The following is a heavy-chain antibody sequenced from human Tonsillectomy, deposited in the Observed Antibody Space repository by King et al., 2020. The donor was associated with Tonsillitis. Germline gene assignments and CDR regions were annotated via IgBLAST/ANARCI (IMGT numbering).Heavy chain of an antibody. CDR1: GGSISSSSYY. J-gene: IGHJ4*02. Sequence: LQLQESGPGLVKPSETLSLTCTVSGGSISSSSYYWGWIRQPPGKGLEWIGGIYYSGSTYYNPSLKSRVTISVDTSKNQFSLKLSSVTAADTAVYYCARRYYYDSSGYDYWGQGTLVTVSS. CDR2: IYYSGST. CDR3: ARRYYYDSSGYDY. V-gene: IGHV4-39*01. D-gene: IGHD3-22*01.